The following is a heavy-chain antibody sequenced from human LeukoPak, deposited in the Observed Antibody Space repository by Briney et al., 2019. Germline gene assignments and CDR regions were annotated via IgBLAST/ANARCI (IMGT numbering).Heavy chain of an antibody. D-gene: IGHD3-3*01. Sequence: GESLKISCKGSGYTFSTYWIHWVRQMPGKGLEWMGIIFPADSDTRYSPSFQGQVTISADKSISTAYLEWSSLKASDTGIYYCARLRSHDFHLDFWGQGTLVTVSS. CDR3: ARLRSHDFHLDF. CDR1: GYTFSTYW. V-gene: IGHV5-51*01. CDR2: IFPADSDT. J-gene: IGHJ4*01.